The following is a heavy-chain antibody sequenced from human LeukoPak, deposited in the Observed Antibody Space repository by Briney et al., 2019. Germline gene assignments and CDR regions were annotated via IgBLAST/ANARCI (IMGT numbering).Heavy chain of an antibody. D-gene: IGHD5-18*01. CDR2: IKSKTDGGTT. Sequence: GGSLRLSCAASGFTFSNAWMSWVRQAPGKGLEWVGRIKSKTDGGTTDYAAPVKGRFTISRDDSKNTLYLQMNSLKTEDTAVYYCTTVQRLVDTAMAPLYYFDYWGQGTLVTVSP. V-gene: IGHV3-15*01. CDR1: GFTFSNAW. CDR3: TTVQRLVDTAMAPLYYFDY. J-gene: IGHJ4*02.